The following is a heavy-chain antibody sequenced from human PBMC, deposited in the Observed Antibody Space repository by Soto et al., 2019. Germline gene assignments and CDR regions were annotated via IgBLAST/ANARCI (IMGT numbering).Heavy chain of an antibody. CDR3: TRASPRRPRGYDY. V-gene: IGHV3-21*02. CDR2: ISSSSSSI. Sequence: DVQLVEYGGGLVKPGGSLRLSCEASGFTFSDYSMNWVRQSPTKGLEWVSSISSSSSSIYFADSLKGRFTISRDNAKTTLYLHMNSLRAEDRAVYHCTRASPRRPRGYDYWGPGTLVTVSS. J-gene: IGHJ4*02. CDR1: GFTFSDYS. D-gene: IGHD3-22*01.